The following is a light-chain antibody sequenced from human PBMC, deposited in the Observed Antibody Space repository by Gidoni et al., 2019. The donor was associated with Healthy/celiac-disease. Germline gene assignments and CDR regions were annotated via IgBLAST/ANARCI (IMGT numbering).Light chain of an antibody. Sequence: DILISQSPHSLSVSLGERATINCKSSQSVLYSSNNKNYLAWYQQKPGQPPKLLIYWASTRESGVPERFSGSGSGTDFTLTISSLQAEDVAVYYCQQYYSTPPTFGQGTKVEIK. CDR3: QQYYSTPPT. CDR2: WAS. V-gene: IGKV4-1*01. J-gene: IGKJ1*01. CDR1: QSVLYSSNNKNY.